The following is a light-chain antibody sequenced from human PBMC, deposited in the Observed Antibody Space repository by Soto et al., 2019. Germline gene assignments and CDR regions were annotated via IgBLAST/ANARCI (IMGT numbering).Light chain of an antibody. CDR3: QDRTNWPRT. CDR2: DAT. V-gene: IGKV3-11*01. CDR1: QSVGTF. J-gene: IGKJ2*01. Sequence: EIVLTQSPATLYLSPGERATLSCRASQSVGTFLAWYQQKRGQPPRLIIYDATNRATGMPDRFSGAGSGTDFPLTSSSVDAEVFAVSYCQDRTNWPRTFGQGTKLDIK.